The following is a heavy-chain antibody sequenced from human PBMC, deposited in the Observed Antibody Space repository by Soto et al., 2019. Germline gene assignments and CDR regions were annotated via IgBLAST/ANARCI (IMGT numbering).Heavy chain of an antibody. CDR2: IIPIFGTA. D-gene: IGHD6-6*01. CDR3: ARVSRKAARLTPFDY. Sequence: QVQLVQSGAEVEKPGSSVKVSCKASGGTFSSYAISWVRQAPGQGLEWMGGIIPIFGTANYAQKLQGRVTITADEPTSAVYLRLCSLKSEDTAVHYFARVSRKAARLTPFDYWGQGTLVTVSS. CDR1: GGTFSSYA. J-gene: IGHJ4*02. V-gene: IGHV1-69*01.